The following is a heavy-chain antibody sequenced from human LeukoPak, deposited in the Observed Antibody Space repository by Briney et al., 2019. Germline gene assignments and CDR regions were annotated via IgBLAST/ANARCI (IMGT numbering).Heavy chain of an antibody. CDR1: GGSFSGYY. CDR2: INHSGST. Sequence: SETLSLTCAVYGGSFSGYYWSWIRQPPGKGLEWIGEINHSGSTNYNPSLKSRVTMSLDTSKNQFSLKLSSMTAADTAVYYCARVGDWNDLVYWGQGTLVTVSS. V-gene: IGHV4-34*01. CDR3: ARVGDWNDLVY. D-gene: IGHD1-1*01. J-gene: IGHJ4*02.